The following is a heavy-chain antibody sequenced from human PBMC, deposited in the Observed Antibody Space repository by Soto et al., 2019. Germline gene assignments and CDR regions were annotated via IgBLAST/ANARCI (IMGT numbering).Heavy chain of an antibody. V-gene: IGHV4-4*02. Sequence: SLTCAVSGGSISSSNWWSWVRQPPGKGVEWIGEIYHSGSTNYNPSLKSRVTIPVDKSKNQFSLKLSSVTAADTAVYYCARDRRYYYDSSGYLTAGGAFDIWGQGTMVTVSS. CDR1: GGSISSSNW. J-gene: IGHJ3*02. D-gene: IGHD3-22*01. CDR2: IYHSGST. CDR3: ARDRRYYYDSSGYLTAGGAFDI.